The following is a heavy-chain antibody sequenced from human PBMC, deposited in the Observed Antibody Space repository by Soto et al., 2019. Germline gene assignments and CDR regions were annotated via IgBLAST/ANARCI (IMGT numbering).Heavy chain of an antibody. Sequence: QVQLVESGGGLVKPGGSLRLSCAASGFTFSDYYMSWIRQAPGKGLEWVSYIISSGSTIYYADSVKGRFTISRDNAKNSLYLQMNSLRAEDTAEYYCARDPYCSSTSCYRNYGMDVWGQGTTVTVSS. J-gene: IGHJ6*02. V-gene: IGHV3-11*01. D-gene: IGHD2-2*02. CDR3: ARDPYCSSTSCYRNYGMDV. CDR2: IISSGSTI. CDR1: GFTFSDYY.